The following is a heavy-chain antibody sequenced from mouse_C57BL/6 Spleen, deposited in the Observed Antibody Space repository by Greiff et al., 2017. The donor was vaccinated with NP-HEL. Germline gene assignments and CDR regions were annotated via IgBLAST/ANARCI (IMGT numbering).Heavy chain of an antibody. CDR3: ARPTVVARLDY. CDR2: IYPGIGST. CDR1: GYTFTSYW. J-gene: IGHJ2*01. Sequence: QVQLQQPGAELVKPGASVKMSCKASGYTFTSYWITWVKQRPGQGLEWIGDIYPGIGSTNYNEKFKSKATLTVDTSSSTAYMQLSSLTSEDSAVYYCARPTVVARLDYWGQGTTLTVSS. D-gene: IGHD1-1*01. V-gene: IGHV1-55*01.